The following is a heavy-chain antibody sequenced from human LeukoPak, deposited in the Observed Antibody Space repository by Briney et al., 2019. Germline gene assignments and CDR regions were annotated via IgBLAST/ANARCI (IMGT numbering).Heavy chain of an antibody. CDR1: GFTFSDYY. J-gene: IGHJ3*02. Sequence: GGSLRLSCAASGFTFSDYYMSWIRQAPGKGLEWVSYISSSGSTIYYADSVKGRFTTSRDNAKNSLYLQMNSLRAEDTAVYYCARARLGYCSSTSCYLDAFDIWGQGTMVTVSS. D-gene: IGHD2-2*01. V-gene: IGHV3-11*01. CDR3: ARARLGYCSSTSCYLDAFDI. CDR2: ISSSGSTI.